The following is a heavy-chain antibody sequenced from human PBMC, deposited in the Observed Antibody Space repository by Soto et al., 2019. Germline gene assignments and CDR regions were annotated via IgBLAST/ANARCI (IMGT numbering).Heavy chain of an antibody. CDR1: GGTFSSYA. CDR3: ARTYGGNDPHYFDY. Sequence: QVQLVQSGAEVKKPGSSVKVSCKASGGTFSSYAISWVRQAPGQGLEWMGGIIPIFGTANYAQKFQGRVTXLAIEXXSTAYMELSSLRSEDTAVYYCARTYGGNDPHYFDYWGQGPLVTVSS. J-gene: IGHJ4*02. CDR2: IIPIFGTA. V-gene: IGHV1-69*12. D-gene: IGHD2-15*01.